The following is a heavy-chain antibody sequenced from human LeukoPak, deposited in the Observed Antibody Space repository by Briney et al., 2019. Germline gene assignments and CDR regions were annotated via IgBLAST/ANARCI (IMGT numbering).Heavy chain of an antibody. J-gene: IGHJ6*02. D-gene: IGHD1-7*01. CDR1: GYTFTSYG. CDR3: ARDPPIRGITGTPNVYYGMDV. CDR2: ISAYNGNT. Sequence: ASVKVSCKASGYTFTSYGISWVRQAPGQGLEWMGWISAYNGNTNYAQKLQGRVTITADKSTSTAYMELSSLRSEDTAVYYCARDPPIRGITGTPNVYYGMDVWGQGTTVTVSS. V-gene: IGHV1-18*01.